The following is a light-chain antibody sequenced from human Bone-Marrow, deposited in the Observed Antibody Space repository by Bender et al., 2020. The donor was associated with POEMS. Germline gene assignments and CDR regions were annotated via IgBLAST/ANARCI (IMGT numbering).Light chain of an antibody. Sequence: QSVLTQPPSASGTPGQSVTISCSGTSSNFGNNAANWYQHVPGTAPKLLIYSNNQRPSGVPDRFSASTSGPSASLGISGLHSDDEADYYCSSWDDSLNGWVFGGGTKLTVL. J-gene: IGLJ3*02. CDR1: SSNFGNNA. CDR3: SSWDDSLNGWV. V-gene: IGLV1-44*01. CDR2: SNN.